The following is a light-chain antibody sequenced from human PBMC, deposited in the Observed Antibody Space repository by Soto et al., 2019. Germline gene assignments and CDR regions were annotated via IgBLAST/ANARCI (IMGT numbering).Light chain of an antibody. CDR2: GVS. Sequence: IVLTQSPGTLSLSPGERANLSCRASQSISHKYLDWYQQEPGQAPRLLIHGVSIRATGIPDRFSGSGSGTDFTLTISRLEPEDFAVYYCQLYSGSPWTFGQGTKVEIK. V-gene: IGKV3-20*01. CDR1: QSISHKY. J-gene: IGKJ1*01. CDR3: QLYSGSPWT.